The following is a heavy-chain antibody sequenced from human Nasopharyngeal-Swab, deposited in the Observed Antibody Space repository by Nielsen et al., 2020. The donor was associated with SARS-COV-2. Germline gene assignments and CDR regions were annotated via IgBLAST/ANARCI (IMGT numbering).Heavy chain of an antibody. CDR3: AKDDGEVGYCSSTSCYYYGMDV. CDR2: IIPILGIA. D-gene: IGHD2-2*01. V-gene: IGHV1-69*10. CDR1: GGTFSSYA. J-gene: IGHJ6*02. Sequence: SVKVSCKASGGTFSSYAISWVRQAPGQGLEWMGGIIPILGIANYAQKFQGRVTITADKSTSTAYMELSSLRAEDTAVYYCAKDDGEVGYCSSTSCYYYGMDVWGQGTTVTVSS.